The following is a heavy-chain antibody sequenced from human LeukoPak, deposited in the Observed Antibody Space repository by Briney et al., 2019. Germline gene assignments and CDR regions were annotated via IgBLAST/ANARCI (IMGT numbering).Heavy chain of an antibody. CDR3: AKAYAAPGDSYFDY. CDR1: GLTFSSYA. J-gene: IGHJ4*02. Sequence: GGSLRLSCVASGLTFSSYAMNWVRQAPGKGLEWVSAISGSGDNTYYADSVKGRFTISRDNSKNTLYLQMKSLRDEDTAVYYCAKAYAAPGDSYFDYWGQGTLVTVSS. D-gene: IGHD6-13*01. V-gene: IGHV3-23*01. CDR2: ISGSGDNT.